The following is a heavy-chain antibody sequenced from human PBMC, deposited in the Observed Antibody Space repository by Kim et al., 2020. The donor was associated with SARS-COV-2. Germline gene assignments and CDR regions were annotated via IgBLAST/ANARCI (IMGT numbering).Heavy chain of an antibody. D-gene: IGHD1-26*01. V-gene: IGHV3-23*01. Sequence: ACAVKGRFTISRDNSKNTLYLQMNSLRAEDTAVYYCAKGGYSGSPTGADYWGQGTLVTVSS. CDR3: AKGGYSGSPTGADY. J-gene: IGHJ4*02.